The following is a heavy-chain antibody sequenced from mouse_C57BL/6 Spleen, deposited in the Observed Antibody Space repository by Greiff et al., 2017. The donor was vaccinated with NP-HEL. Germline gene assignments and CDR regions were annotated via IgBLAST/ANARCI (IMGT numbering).Heavy chain of an antibody. D-gene: IGHD2-5*01. Sequence: QVQLQQPGAELVKPGASVKLSCKASGYTFTSYWMHWGKQRPGQGLEWIGMIHPNSGSTYYNEKFQSKAKLTVDKSYSTAYMQLSSLTSEDSAVYYCARSYYSNFAWFAYWGQETLVTVSA. V-gene: IGHV1-64*01. CDR1: GYTFTSYW. CDR2: IHPNSGST. J-gene: IGHJ3*01. CDR3: ARSYYSNFAWFAY.